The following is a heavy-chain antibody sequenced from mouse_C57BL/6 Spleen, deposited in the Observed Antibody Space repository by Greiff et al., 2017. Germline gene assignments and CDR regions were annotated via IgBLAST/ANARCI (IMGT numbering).Heavy chain of an antibody. J-gene: IGHJ3*01. D-gene: IGHD3-2*02. Sequence: VQLQQSGAELARPGASVKLSCKASGYTFTSYGISWVKQRTGQGLEWIGEIYPRSGNTYYNEKFKGKDTLTADKSSSTAYMELRSLTSEDSAVYFCARSNGDSSGYLSWFAYWGQGTLVTVSA. V-gene: IGHV1-81*01. CDR3: ARSNGDSSGYLSWFAY. CDR1: GYTFTSYG. CDR2: IYPRSGNT.